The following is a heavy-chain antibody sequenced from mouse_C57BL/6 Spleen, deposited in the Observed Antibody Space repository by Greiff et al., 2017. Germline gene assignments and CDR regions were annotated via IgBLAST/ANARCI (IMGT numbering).Heavy chain of an antibody. CDR2: INYDGSST. Sequence: EVQLQESEGGLVQPGSSMKLSCTASGFTFSDYYMAWVRQVPEKGLEWVANINYDGSSTYYLDSLKSRFIISRDNAKNIRYLQMSSLKSEDKATYYCARGYSPYAMDYWGQGTSVTVSS. J-gene: IGHJ4*01. V-gene: IGHV5-16*01. CDR1: GFTFSDYY. D-gene: IGHD2-12*01. CDR3: ARGYSPYAMDY.